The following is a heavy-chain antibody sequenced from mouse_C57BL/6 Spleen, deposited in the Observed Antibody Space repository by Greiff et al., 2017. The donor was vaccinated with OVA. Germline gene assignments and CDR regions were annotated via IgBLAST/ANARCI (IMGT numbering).Heavy chain of an antibody. CDR1: GFNIKDYY. D-gene: IGHD1-1*01. V-gene: IGHV14-2*01. CDR2: IDPEDGET. Sequence: VQLQQSGAELVNPGASVKLSCTASGFNIKDYYMHWVKQRTEQGLEWIGRIDPEDGETKYAPKVQGKATITADTSSNTAYLQLSSLTSEDTAVYYCAIHYYGSSYRYFDVWGTGTAVTVSS. CDR3: AIHYYGSSYRYFDV. J-gene: IGHJ1*03.